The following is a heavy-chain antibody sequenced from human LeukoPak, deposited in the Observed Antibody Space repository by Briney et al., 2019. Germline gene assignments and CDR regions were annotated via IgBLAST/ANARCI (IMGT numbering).Heavy chain of an antibody. V-gene: IGHV3-64*01. Sequence: GGSLRLSCAASGFTFSSYVMHWLRQAPGKGLEYVSAISTNGGSTDYAHSVKGGFTISRDNSKNTLYLQMGSLRSEDMAVYYCARWRVGATTGFDTWGQGTLVTVSS. J-gene: IGHJ5*02. CDR2: ISTNGGST. D-gene: IGHD1-26*01. CDR1: GFTFSSYV. CDR3: ARWRVGATTGFDT.